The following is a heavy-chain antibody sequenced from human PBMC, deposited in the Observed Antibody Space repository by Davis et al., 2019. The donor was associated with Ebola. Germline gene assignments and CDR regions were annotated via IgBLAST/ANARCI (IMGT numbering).Heavy chain of an antibody. CDR1: GGSISSYY. Sequence: SETLSLTCTVSGGSISSYYWSWIRQPPGKGLEWIGEINHSGSTNYNPSLKSRVTISVDTSKNQFSLKLSSVTAADTAVYYCARLHYDSSGLFDYWGQGTLVTVSS. D-gene: IGHD3-22*01. V-gene: IGHV4-34*01. CDR2: INHSGST. CDR3: ARLHYDSSGLFDY. J-gene: IGHJ4*02.